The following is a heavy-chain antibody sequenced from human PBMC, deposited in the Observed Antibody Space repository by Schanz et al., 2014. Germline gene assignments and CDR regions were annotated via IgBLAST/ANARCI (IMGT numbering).Heavy chain of an antibody. CDR2: IIPVLAIA. Sequence: QVQLVQSGAEVKKPGSSVKVSCTASGGTFSSYTISWIRQAPGQGLEWMGRIIPVLAIADYAQKFQGRVTITRDTSASTAYMELTSLRSEDTAVYFCARDLTVDTGYVVHYYYGMDVWGQGTTXTVSS. J-gene: IGHJ6*02. V-gene: IGHV1-69*08. D-gene: IGHD5-12*01. CDR1: GGTFSSYT. CDR3: ARDLTVDTGYVVHYYYGMDV.